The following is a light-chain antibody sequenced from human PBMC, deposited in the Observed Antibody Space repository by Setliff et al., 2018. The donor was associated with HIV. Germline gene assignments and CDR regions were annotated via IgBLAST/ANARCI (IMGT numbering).Light chain of an antibody. Sequence: SVLTQPASVSGSPGQSITISCTGTSSDVGSYNLVSWYQQHPGKAPKLMIYDVTTRPSGVSNRFSGSKSGSTASLTISGLQAEDEADYYCCSYSGTFTLVFGTGTKVTVL. CDR2: DVT. V-gene: IGLV2-23*02. CDR1: SSDVGSYNL. CDR3: CSYSGTFTLV. J-gene: IGLJ1*01.